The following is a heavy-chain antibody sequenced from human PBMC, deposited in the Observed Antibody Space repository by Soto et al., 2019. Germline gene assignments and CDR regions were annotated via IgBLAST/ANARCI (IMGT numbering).Heavy chain of an antibody. CDR2: INHRGST. CDR3: ARDGFCTSTTCRVGNWFDP. CDR1: GGSFSGYY. J-gene: IGHJ5*02. V-gene: IGHV4-34*01. Sequence: QVQLQQWGAGLLKPSETLSLTCVVYGGSFSGYYWSWIRQSPGKGLEWIGGINHRGSTNYNPSLESRVTISVDTSKNQFSLKLPSVTAADTGMYYCARDGFCTSTTCRVGNWFDPWGQGTLVTVSS. D-gene: IGHD2-2*01.